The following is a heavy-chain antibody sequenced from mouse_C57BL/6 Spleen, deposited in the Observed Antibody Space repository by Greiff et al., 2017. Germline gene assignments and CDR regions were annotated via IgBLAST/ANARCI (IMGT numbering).Heavy chain of an antibody. CDR1: GFTFSSYG. D-gene: IGHD1-1*01. CDR2: ICSGGSYT. J-gene: IGHJ1*03. V-gene: IGHV5-6*02. CDR3: ARRDYYGSSPRWYFDV. Sequence: EVKLMESGGDLVKPGGSLKLSCAASGFTFSSYGMSWVRQTPDKRLEWVATICSGGSYTYYPDSVKGRFTISRDNAKNTLYLQMSSLKSEDTAMYYCARRDYYGSSPRWYFDVWGTGTTVTVSS.